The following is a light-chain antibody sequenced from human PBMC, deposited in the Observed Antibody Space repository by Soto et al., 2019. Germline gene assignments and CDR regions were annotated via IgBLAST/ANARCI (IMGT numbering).Light chain of an antibody. CDR2: DAS. V-gene: IGKV3-20*01. Sequence: EIVLTQSPGTLSLSPGERATLSCRASQTVSSNYLVWYQQKPGQAPRLLIHDASSRATGIPDRFSGSGSGTDFTLTISRLEPEDFAVYYCQQYGSSPPWPFGQGTKVEIK. CDR3: QQYGSSPPWP. CDR1: QTVSSNY. J-gene: IGKJ1*01.